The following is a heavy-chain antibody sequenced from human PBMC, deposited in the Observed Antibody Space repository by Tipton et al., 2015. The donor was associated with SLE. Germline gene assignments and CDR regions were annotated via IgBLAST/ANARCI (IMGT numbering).Heavy chain of an antibody. CDR2: MSSYGNFI. J-gene: IGHJ3*02. Sequence: SLRLSCEASASSFSTFAVHWVRQAPGKGLEWVSSMSSYGNFIHYAASVRGRFTISRDNVKKSVYLQMNSLRAEDTAVYYCARAPEGFGVADMGTSDIWGQGTMVTVSS. V-gene: IGHV3-21*01. D-gene: IGHD3-3*01. CDR1: ASSFSTFA. CDR3: ARAPEGFGVADMGTSDI.